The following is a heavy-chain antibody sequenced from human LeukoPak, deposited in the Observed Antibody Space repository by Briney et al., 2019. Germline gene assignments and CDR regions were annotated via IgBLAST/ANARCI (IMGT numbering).Heavy chain of an antibody. J-gene: IGHJ6*03. V-gene: IGHV4-39*07. Sequence: SETLSLTCTVSGDSISSSSYYWGWIRQPPGKGLEWIGSLYYSGSHYNPSLKSRVTISVDTSKNQFSLKLSSVTAADTAVYYCARGRSSMVRGYYYYYMDVWGKGTTVTISS. CDR1: GDSISSSSYY. CDR3: ARGRSSMVRGYYYYYMDV. CDR2: LYYSGS. D-gene: IGHD3-10*01.